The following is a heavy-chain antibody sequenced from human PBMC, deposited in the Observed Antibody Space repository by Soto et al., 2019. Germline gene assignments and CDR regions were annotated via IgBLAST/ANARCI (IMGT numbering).Heavy chain of an antibody. D-gene: IGHD5-18*01. J-gene: IGHJ5*02. CDR3: ARMESFGSLNWFDP. Sequence: VASVKVSCKASGYTFTNNDVSWVLQATGQGLEWMGWMNPGSGDTGYAQKFQGRVTMTRDISIATAYMELNSLTSEDTAIYYCARMESFGSLNWFDPWGQGTLVTVSS. V-gene: IGHV1-8*02. CDR2: MNPGSGDT. CDR1: GYTFTNND.